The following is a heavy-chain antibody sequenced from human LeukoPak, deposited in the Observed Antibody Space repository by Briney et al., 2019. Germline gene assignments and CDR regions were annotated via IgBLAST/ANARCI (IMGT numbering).Heavy chain of an antibody. CDR3: AKVANYGPATYYMDV. J-gene: IGHJ6*03. D-gene: IGHD3-10*01. CDR1: GFTFTNYW. CDR2: IKPDGSDK. Sequence: PGGSLRLSCVVSGFTFTNYWMGWVRQAPGKGLEWVGNIKPDGSDKYYMDSMKGRFTISRDNSENSLHLHMNSLRAEDTAVYYCAKVANYGPATYYMDVWGKGTTVTVSS. V-gene: IGHV3-7*01.